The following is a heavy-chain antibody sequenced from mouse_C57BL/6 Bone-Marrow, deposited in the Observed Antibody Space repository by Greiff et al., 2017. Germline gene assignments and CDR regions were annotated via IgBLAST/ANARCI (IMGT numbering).Heavy chain of an antibody. CDR3: ARRAYGSSSWYFDV. CDR1: GFTFSSYT. V-gene: IGHV5-9*01. CDR2: ISGGGGNT. Sequence: EVMLVESGGGLVKPGGSLKLSCAASGFTFSSYTMSWVRQTPEKRLEWVATISGGGGNTYYPDSVKGRFTISRDNAKNTLYLEMSSLRSEDTALYYCARRAYGSSSWYFDVWGTGTTVTVSS. D-gene: IGHD1-1*01. J-gene: IGHJ1*03.